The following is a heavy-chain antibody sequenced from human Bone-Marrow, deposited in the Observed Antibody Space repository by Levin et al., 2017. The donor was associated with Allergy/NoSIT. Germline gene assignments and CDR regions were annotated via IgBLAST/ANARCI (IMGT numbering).Heavy chain of an antibody. J-gene: IGHJ4*02. CDR2: IKQDGSEK. CDR3: ARNYYGPTYYFDY. V-gene: IGHV3-7*01. CDR1: GFTFSSYW. Sequence: GGSLRLSCAASGFTFSSYWMSWVRQAPGKGLEWVANIKQDGSEKYYVDSVKGRFTISRDNAKNSLYLQMNSLRAEDTAVYYCARNYYGPTYYFDYWGQGTLVTVSS. D-gene: IGHD3-10*01.